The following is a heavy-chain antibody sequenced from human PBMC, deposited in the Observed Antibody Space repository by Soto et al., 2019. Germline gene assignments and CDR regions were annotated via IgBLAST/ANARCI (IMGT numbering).Heavy chain of an antibody. J-gene: IGHJ4*02. D-gene: IGHD1-26*01. Sequence: SETLSLTCTVSGASVSSGSNYWSWIRQPPGKGLEWIGYIYYTGSTNYNPSLKSRVTISADTSKNQFSLRLNSVTAADTAVYYCARDLSGSGFDDRGQGTLVTVSS. V-gene: IGHV4-61*01. CDR1: GASVSSGSNY. CDR3: ARDLSGSGFDD. CDR2: IYYTGST.